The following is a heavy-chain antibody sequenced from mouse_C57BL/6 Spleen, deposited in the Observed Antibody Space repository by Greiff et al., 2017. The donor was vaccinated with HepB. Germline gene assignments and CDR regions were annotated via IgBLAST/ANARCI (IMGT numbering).Heavy chain of an antibody. CDR2: ISDGGSYT. CDR3: AREGTPAYYGSTYWYFDV. D-gene: IGHD1-1*01. V-gene: IGHV5-4*01. J-gene: IGHJ1*03. CDR1: GFTFSSYA. Sequence: EVMLVESGGGLVKPGGSLKLSCAASGFTFSSYAMSWVRQTPEKRLEWVATISDGGSYTYYPDNVKGRFTISRDNAKNNLYLQMSHLKSEDTAMYYCAREGTPAYYGSTYWYFDVWGTGTTVTVSS.